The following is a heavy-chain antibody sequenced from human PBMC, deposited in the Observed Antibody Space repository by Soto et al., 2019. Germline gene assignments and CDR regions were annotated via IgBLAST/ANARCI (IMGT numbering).Heavy chain of an antibody. CDR1: DGSISSSSYY. CDR2: IYYSGST. CDR3: ASITIFGVVIFPRYYYYGMDV. D-gene: IGHD3-3*01. Sequence: SETLSLTCTVSDGSISSSSYYWGWIRKPPGKGLEWIGSIYYSGSTYYNPSLKSRVTISVDTSKNQFSLKLSSVTAADTAVYYCASITIFGVVIFPRYYYYGMDVWGQGTTVTVSS. J-gene: IGHJ6*02. V-gene: IGHV4-39*01.